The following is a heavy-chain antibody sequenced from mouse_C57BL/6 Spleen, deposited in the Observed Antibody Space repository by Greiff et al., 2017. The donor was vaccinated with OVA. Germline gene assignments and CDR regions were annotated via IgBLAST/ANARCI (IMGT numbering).Heavy chain of an antibody. D-gene: IGHD2-12*01. CDR1: GFTFSDYY. V-gene: IGHV5-16*01. Sequence: EVKVVESEGGLVQPGSSMKLSCTASGFTFSDYYMAWVRQVPEKGLEWVANINYDGSSTYYLDSLKSRFIISRDNAKNILYLQMSSLKSENTATYYGAGDYEGFAYWGQGTLVTVSA. J-gene: IGHJ3*01. CDR3: AGDYEGFAY. CDR2: INYDGSST.